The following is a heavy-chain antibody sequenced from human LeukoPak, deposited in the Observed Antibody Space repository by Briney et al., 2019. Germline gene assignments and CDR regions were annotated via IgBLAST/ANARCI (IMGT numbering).Heavy chain of an antibody. V-gene: IGHV3-23*01. Sequence: GGSLRLSCAASGFTFSSYAMSWVRQAPGKGLEWVSAISGSGGSTYYADSVKGRFTISRDNSKNTLYLQMNSLRAEDTAVYYCAKVVGELLWFGESFDYWGQGTLVTVSS. CDR1: GFTFSSYA. CDR3: AKVVGELLWFGESFDY. CDR2: ISGSGGST. D-gene: IGHD3-10*01. J-gene: IGHJ4*02.